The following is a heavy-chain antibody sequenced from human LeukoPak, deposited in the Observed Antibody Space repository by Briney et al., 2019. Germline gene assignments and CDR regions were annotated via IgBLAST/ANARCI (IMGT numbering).Heavy chain of an antibody. Sequence: PSGTLSLTCAVSGGSISSSNWWSWVRQPPGKGLEWIGEIYHSGSTNYNPSLKSRVTISVDTSKNQFFLRLSSVPAADTAVYYCASLPSGNYFDLWGQGTLVTASS. J-gene: IGHJ4*02. V-gene: IGHV4-4*02. CDR2: IYHSGST. D-gene: IGHD6-6*01. CDR1: GGSISSSNW. CDR3: ASLPSGNYFDL.